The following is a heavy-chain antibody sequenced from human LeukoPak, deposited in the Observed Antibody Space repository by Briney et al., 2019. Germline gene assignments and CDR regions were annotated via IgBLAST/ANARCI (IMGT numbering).Heavy chain of an antibody. CDR1: GGSISSYY. Sequence: SETLSLTCTVSGGSISSYYLTWIRQPPGKGLEWIGYIYYSGTTNYNPSLKSRVTISIDTSKNLFSLNLTSVTAADTAVYYCAAGEQATTRLGHWGQGILVTVSS. V-gene: IGHV4-59*01. CDR3: AAGEQATTRLGH. D-gene: IGHD5-24*01. CDR2: IYYSGTT. J-gene: IGHJ5*02.